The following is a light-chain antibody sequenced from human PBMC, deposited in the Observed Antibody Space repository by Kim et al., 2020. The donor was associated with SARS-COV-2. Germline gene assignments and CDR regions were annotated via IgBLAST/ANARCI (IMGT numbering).Light chain of an antibody. CDR3: QGWDSSTWV. V-gene: IGLV3-9*01. J-gene: IGLJ3*02. Sequence: SYELTQPLSVSVALGQTARITCGGNNIGSKNVHWYQQKPGQAPVLVIYRDSNRPSGIPERFSGSNSGNTATLTISRAQAGDEADYYCQGWDSSTWVFGGGTQLTVL. CDR2: RDS. CDR1: NIGSKN.